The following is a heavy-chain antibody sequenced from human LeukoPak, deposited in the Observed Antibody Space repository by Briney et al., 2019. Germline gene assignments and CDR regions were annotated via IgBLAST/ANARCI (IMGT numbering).Heavy chain of an antibody. CDR3: ARGHSSSWYSGNAFDI. D-gene: IGHD6-13*01. V-gene: IGHV1-2*02. CDR2: INPNSGGT. J-gene: IGHJ3*02. CDR1: RYTFTGYY. Sequence: ASVKVSCKASRYTFTGYYMHWVRQAPGQGLEWMGWINPNSGGTNYAQKFQGRVTMTRDTSISTAYMELSRLRSDDTAVYYCARGHSSSWYSGNAFDIWGQGTMVTVSS.